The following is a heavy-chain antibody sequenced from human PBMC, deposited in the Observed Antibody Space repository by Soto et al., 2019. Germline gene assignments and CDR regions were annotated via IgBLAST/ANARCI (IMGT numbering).Heavy chain of an antibody. CDR2: LYPGNCDT. Sequence: SRKIACKVSGYSFSSYCIGWVRQMPGKDLEWMGILYPGNCDTTYSPYFQGQVTISADKSISTAYLRWSSLKASDTAMYYCARRQVSSSSSPFARRTYYYDMDVWGTGTTVTVSS. V-gene: IGHV5-51*01. J-gene: IGHJ6*04. D-gene: IGHD6-6*01. CDR1: GYSFSSYC. CDR3: ARRQVSSSSSPFARRTYYYDMDV.